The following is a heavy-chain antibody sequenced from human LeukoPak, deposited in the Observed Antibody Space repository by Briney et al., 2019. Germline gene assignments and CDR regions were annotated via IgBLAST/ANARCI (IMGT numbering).Heavy chain of an antibody. J-gene: IGHJ4*02. D-gene: IGHD2-21*01. CDR3: AKGDAIYCGGDCYPFDY. CDR1: GFTFSTYA. CDR2: ISSSSSYI. Sequence: GGSLRLSCAASGFTFSTYAMSWVRQAAGKGLEWVSSISSSSSYIYYADSVKGRFTISRDNAKNSLYLQMNSLRAEDTAVYYCAKGDAIYCGGDCYPFDYWGQGTLVTVSS. V-gene: IGHV3-21*01.